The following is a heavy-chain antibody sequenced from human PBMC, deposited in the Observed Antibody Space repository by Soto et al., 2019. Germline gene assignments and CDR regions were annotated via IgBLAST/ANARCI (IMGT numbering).Heavy chain of an antibody. J-gene: IGHJ4*02. CDR3: ARDTRRDGFDY. Sequence: QVQLVQSGAEVKKPGSSVKVSCKASGGTFSSYTISWVRQAPGQGLEWMGWIIPILGIANYAQKFQGRVTITADKSTSTAYMELSSLRSEDTAVYYCARDTRRDGFDYWGQGTLVTVSS. V-gene: IGHV1-69*08. CDR2: IIPILGIA. CDR1: GGTFSSYT.